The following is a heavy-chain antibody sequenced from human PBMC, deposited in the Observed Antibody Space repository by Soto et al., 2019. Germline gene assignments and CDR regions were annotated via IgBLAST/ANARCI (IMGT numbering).Heavy chain of an antibody. V-gene: IGHV3-30*03. CDR1: GXSFGSYD. J-gene: IGHJ6*02. CDR3: VRRSTVSYYAVDV. CDR2: TSYDGSIN. D-gene: IGHD4-17*01. Sequence: GSLRLSCAGSGXSFGSYDMHWVRQAPGKGLEWVTFTSYDGSINYYADSVKGRFTMSIYNSKNLLYLQMNSLRTEDTAVYYCVRRSTVSYYAVDVWGPGTTVTVSS.